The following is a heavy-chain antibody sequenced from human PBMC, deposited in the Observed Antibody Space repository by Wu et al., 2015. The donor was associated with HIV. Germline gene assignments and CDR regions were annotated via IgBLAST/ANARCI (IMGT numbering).Heavy chain of an antibody. CDR3: ARDLAGAAVPRFDS. J-gene: IGHJ5*01. D-gene: IGHD6-13*01. V-gene: IGHV1-2*02. Sequence: QVQLVQSGAEVKKPGSSVKVSCKASGGTFSSYAFAWVRQAPGQGLEWMGWINPNRGGTKYAQKFQGRVTMTRDTSISTAYMELSRLRSDDTAVYYCARDLAGAAVPRFDSWGQGTLVTVSS. CDR2: INPNRGGT. CDR1: GGTFSSYA.